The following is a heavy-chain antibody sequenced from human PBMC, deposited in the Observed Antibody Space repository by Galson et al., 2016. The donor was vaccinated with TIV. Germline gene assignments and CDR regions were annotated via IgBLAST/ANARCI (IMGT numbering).Heavy chain of an antibody. CDR3: ARGLLGASVGYDV. V-gene: IGHV3-48*03. J-gene: IGHJ3*01. Sequence: SLRLSCAVSGFTFRSYEMNWVRQAPGKGLGWVSYISRSGVVIHYADSVKGRFTISSDNAEKSLYLQMNSLTAEDTAVYYCARGLLGASVGYDVWGQGTMVTVSS. D-gene: IGHD1-26*01. CDR1: GFTFRSYE. CDR2: ISRSGVVI.